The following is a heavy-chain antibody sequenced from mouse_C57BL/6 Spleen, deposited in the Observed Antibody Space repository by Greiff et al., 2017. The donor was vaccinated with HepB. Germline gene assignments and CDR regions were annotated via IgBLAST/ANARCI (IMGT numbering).Heavy chain of an antibody. J-gene: IGHJ4*01. CDR3: AAYDYDEGRAMDY. Sequence: QVQLQQSGAELVRPGTSVKVSCKASGYAFTNYLIEWVKQRPGQGLEWIGVINPGSGGTNYNEKFKGKATLTADKSSSTAYMQLSSLTSEDSAVYFCAAYDYDEGRAMDYWGQGTSVTVSS. CDR2: INPGSGGT. CDR1: GYAFTNYL. V-gene: IGHV1-54*01. D-gene: IGHD2-4*01.